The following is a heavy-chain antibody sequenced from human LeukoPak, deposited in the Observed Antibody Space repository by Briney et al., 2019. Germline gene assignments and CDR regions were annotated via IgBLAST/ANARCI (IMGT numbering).Heavy chain of an antibody. CDR3: AKDRAYSSGWRYYYYYGMDV. J-gene: IGHJ6*02. CDR2: ISYDGSNK. D-gene: IGHD6-19*01. V-gene: IGHV3-30*18. Sequence: GGSLRLSCAASGFTFSSYGMHWVRQAPGKGLEWVAVISYDGSNKYYADSVKGRFTISRDNSKNTLYLQMNSLRAEDTAVYYCAKDRAYSSGWRYYYYYGMDVWGQGTTVTVSS. CDR1: GFTFSSYG.